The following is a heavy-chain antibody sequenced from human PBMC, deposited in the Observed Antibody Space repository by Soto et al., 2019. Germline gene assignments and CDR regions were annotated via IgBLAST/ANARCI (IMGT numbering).Heavy chain of an antibody. V-gene: IGHV3-23*01. CDR3: AKDHMRPDYGLDWYFDL. J-gene: IGHJ2*01. CDR2: ISGSGTDT. CDR1: GFKFTDYA. Sequence: EEQLLESGGGLEQPGGSLKLSCAASGFKFTDYALSWVRQAPGKGLEWLSAISGSGTDTNYADSVRGRFTVSRDNSKNTLFLRMDSLRPEDTAVYYCAKDHMRPDYGLDWYFDLWGRGTLVTVSS. D-gene: IGHD4-17*01.